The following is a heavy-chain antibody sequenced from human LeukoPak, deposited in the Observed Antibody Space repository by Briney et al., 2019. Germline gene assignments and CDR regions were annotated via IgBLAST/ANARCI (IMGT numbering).Heavy chain of an antibody. J-gene: IGHJ4*02. D-gene: IGHD3-22*01. V-gene: IGHV3-23*01. CDR3: AKDWVPNYYDSSGPLGLFDY. CDR1: GFTFSSYA. Sequence: PGGSLRLSCAASGFTFSSYAMSWVRQAPGKGLEWVSGISGSGNMTYYPDSVKGRFTISRDNSKNTLYLQMNSLRAEDTAVYYCAKDWVPNYYDSSGPLGLFDYWGQGTLVTVSS. CDR2: ISGSGNMT.